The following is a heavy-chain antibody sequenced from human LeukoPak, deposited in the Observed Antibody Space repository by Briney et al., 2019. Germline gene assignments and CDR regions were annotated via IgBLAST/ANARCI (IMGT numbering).Heavy chain of an antibody. CDR1: GGSFSGYY. Sequence: SETLSLTCAVYGGSFSGYYWNWIRQPPGKGLEWIGEINHSGSTNYNPSLKSRVTISVDTSKNQFSLKLSSVTAADTAVYYCARAKRWRYCSSTSCYGGAWDYWGQGTLVTVSS. J-gene: IGHJ4*02. CDR2: INHSGST. D-gene: IGHD2-2*01. V-gene: IGHV4-34*01. CDR3: ARAKRWRYCSSTSCYGGAWDY.